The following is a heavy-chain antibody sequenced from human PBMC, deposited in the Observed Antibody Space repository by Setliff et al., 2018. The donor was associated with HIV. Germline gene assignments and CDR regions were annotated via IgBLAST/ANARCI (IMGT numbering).Heavy chain of an antibody. V-gene: IGHV1-18*01. CDR2: ISAYNGNT. J-gene: IGHJ6*03. CDR1: GYSFARYG. D-gene: IGHD2-2*01. Sequence: ASVKVSCKASGYSFARYGLSWVRQAPGQGLEWMGWISAYNGNTNYAQKLQARVTMTTDTSTSTAYMELRSLRSDDTAVYYCATSSRIYYYSYMDVWGKGTTVTVSS. CDR3: ATSSRIYYYSYMDV.